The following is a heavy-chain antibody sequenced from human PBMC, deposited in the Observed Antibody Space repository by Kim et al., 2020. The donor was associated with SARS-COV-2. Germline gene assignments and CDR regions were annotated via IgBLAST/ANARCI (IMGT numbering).Heavy chain of an antibody. CDR1: GYRFTSYW. J-gene: IGHJ4*02. V-gene: IGHV5-51*01. Sequence: GESLKISCKGSGYRFTSYWIGRVRQMPGKGLEGMGIIYPGDSDTRYSPSFQGQVTILADKSISTAYLQWSSLKASDTALYYSARVAAPLGYFDYWGQGTLVTVSS. CDR3: ARVAAPLGYFDY. CDR2: IYPGDSDT. D-gene: IGHD2-15*01.